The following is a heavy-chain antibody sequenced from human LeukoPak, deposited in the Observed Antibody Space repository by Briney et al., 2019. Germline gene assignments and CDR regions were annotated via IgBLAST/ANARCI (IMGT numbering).Heavy chain of an antibody. CDR1: GYTFTSYD. Sequence: GASVKVSCKASGYTFTSYDINWVRQATGQGLEWMGWISAYNGNTNYAQKLQGRVTMTTDTSTSTAYMELRSLRSDDTAVYYCARDHGGYGNFDYWGQGTLVTVSS. J-gene: IGHJ4*02. D-gene: IGHD5-12*01. V-gene: IGHV1-18*01. CDR3: ARDHGGYGNFDY. CDR2: ISAYNGNT.